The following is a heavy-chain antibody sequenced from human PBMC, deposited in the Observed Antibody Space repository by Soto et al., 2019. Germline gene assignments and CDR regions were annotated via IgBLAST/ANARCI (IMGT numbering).Heavy chain of an antibody. J-gene: IGHJ4*02. D-gene: IGHD2-2*02. CDR3: ARTLGYCISTSCYIDY. CDR2: ISAYNGNT. CDR1: GYTFTSYV. Sequence: ASVKVSCKASGYTFTSYVISWVRQAPGQGLEWMGWISAYNGNTNYAQKLQGRVTMTTDTSTSTAYMELRSLRSDDTAVYYCARTLGYCISTSCYIDYWGQGTLVTVSS. V-gene: IGHV1-18*01.